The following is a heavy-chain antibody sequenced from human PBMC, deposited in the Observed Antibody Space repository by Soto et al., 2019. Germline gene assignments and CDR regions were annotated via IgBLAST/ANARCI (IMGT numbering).Heavy chain of an antibody. J-gene: IGHJ4*02. D-gene: IGHD2-15*01. Sequence: QLQLQASGPGLVKPSETLSLTCTVSGGSISSSSYYWGWIRQPPGKGLEWIGSIYYSGSTYYNPSLKSRVTISVDTSKNQFSLKLSSVTAADTAVYYCARSGDGMLVDLLLPDYWGQGTLVTVSS. CDR1: GGSISSSSYY. V-gene: IGHV4-39*01. CDR2: IYYSGST. CDR3: ARSGDGMLVDLLLPDY.